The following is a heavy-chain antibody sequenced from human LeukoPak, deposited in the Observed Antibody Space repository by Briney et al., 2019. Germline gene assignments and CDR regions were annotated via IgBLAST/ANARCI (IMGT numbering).Heavy chain of an antibody. CDR1: GGSISSYY. J-gene: IGHJ4*02. CDR3: ARDGSSSGWVNFDY. CDR2: IYYSGST. Sequence: KPSETLSLTCTVSGGSISSYYWSWIRQPPGKGLEWIGYIYYSGSTNYNPSLKSRVTISVDTSKNRFSLKLSSVTAADTAVYYCARDGSSSGWVNFDYWGQGTLVTVSS. D-gene: IGHD6-19*01. V-gene: IGHV4-59*01.